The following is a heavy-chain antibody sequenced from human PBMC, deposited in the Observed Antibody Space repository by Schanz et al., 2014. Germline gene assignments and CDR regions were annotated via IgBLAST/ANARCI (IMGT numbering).Heavy chain of an antibody. V-gene: IGHV3-53*01. CDR2: IYSSGST. Sequence: EVQLVESGGDLVQPGGSQRLSCAASGFTVSNSYIHWVRQAPGKGLEWVSTIYSSGSTYYADSVRGRFTISRDNLKNTVYLQMNSLRAGDTAVYYCARDPNTSAWLPYFDTWGQGTLVIVSS. CDR1: GFTVSNSY. J-gene: IGHJ4*02. D-gene: IGHD6-19*01. CDR3: ARDPNTSAWLPYFDT.